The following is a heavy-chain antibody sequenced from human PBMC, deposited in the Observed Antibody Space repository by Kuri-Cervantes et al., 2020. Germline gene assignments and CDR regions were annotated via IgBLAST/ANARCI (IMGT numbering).Heavy chain of an antibody. J-gene: IGHJ4*02. D-gene: IGHD6-19*01. Sequence: ASVKVSCKASGYTFTSYGINWVRQATGQGLEWMGWMNPNSGNTGYAQKFQGRVTMTRNTSISTAYMELSRLRSDDTAVYYCASAYRGGYSSGWFLGDYWGQGTLVTVSS. CDR2: MNPNSGNT. V-gene: IGHV1-8*01. CDR1: GYTFTSYG. CDR3: ASAYRGGYSSGWFLGDY.